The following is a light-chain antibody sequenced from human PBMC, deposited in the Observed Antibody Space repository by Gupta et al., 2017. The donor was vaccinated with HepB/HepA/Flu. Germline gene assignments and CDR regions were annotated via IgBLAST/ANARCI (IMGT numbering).Light chain of an antibody. CDR2: AAF. CDR3: QQAEAYPLT. V-gene: IGKV1-9*01. Sequence: DIQLTQSPSFLSASVGDRVTISCRASQGINNFLAWYQQKPGKAPNLLIYAAFTLQRGVPSRFSGSASGTEFTLTISSLQPEDFATYYCQQAEAYPLTFGQGTRLDIK. CDR1: QGINNF. J-gene: IGKJ5*01.